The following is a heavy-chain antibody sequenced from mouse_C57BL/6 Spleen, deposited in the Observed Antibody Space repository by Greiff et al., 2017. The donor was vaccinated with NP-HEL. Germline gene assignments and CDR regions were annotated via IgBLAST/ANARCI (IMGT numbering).Heavy chain of an antibody. D-gene: IGHD2-3*01. Sequence: EVQLQQSGPELVKPGASVKISCKASGYTFTDYYMNWVKQSHGKSLEWIGDINPNNGGTSYNQKFKGKATLTVDKSSSTAYMELRSLTSEDSAVYYCARFSDGYYFDYWGQGTTLTVSS. CDR2: INPNNGGT. CDR1: GYTFTDYY. CDR3: ARFSDGYYFDY. J-gene: IGHJ2*01. V-gene: IGHV1-26*01.